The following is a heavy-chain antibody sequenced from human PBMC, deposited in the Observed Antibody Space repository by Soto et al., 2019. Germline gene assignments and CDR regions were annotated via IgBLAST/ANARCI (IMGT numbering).Heavy chain of an antibody. V-gene: IGHV3-30*18. Sequence: QVQLVESGGGVVQPGRSLRLSCAASGFTFSSYGMHWVRQAPGKGLEWVAVISYDGSNKYYADSVKGRFTISRDNSKNTLYLQMNSLRAEDTAVYYCAKDRPTRLGDYIWGSYRLNNYYFDYWGQGTLVTVSS. CDR3: AKDRPTRLGDYIWGSYRLNNYYFDY. CDR1: GFTFSSYG. CDR2: ISYDGSNK. J-gene: IGHJ4*02. D-gene: IGHD3-16*02.